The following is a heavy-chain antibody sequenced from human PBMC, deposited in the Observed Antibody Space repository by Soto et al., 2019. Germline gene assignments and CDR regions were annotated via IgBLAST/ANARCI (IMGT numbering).Heavy chain of an antibody. D-gene: IGHD2-21*01. J-gene: IGHJ4*02. CDR1: GDTFTDYY. Sequence: QVQLVQSGAEVKKPGASVKVSCKASGDTFTDYYIHWVRQAPGQGLEWMGTVNPSGGHTTYAQHCAGRNTLPTDTPTDTRAMEMTSLPPGVSALYSRARAVHIAVGPAPFDYCCQGSLVSVPS. V-gene: IGHV1-46*01. CDR2: VNPSGGHT. CDR3: ARAVHIAVGPAPFDY.